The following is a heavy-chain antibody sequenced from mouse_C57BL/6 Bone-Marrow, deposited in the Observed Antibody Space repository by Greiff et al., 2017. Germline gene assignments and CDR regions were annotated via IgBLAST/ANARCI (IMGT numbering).Heavy chain of an antibody. V-gene: IGHV1-63*01. D-gene: IGHD2-4*01. J-gene: IGHJ4*01. Sequence: QVQLQQSGAELVRPGTSVKMSCKASGYTFTNYWIGWAKQRPGHGLEWIGDIYPGGGYTNYNEKFKGKATLTADKSSSTAYMQFSSLTSEDSAIYYCARRVYDDYDGPMDYWGQGTSVTVSS. CDR3: ARRVYDDYDGPMDY. CDR1: GYTFTNYW. CDR2: IYPGGGYT.